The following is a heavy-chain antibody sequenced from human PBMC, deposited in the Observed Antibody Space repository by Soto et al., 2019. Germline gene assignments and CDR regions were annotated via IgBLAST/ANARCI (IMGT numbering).Heavy chain of an antibody. D-gene: IGHD5-12*01. V-gene: IGHV3-7*01. Sequence: SGGSLRLSCAASGFTFSSYWMSWVRQAPGKGLEWVANIKQDGSEKYYVDSVKGRFTISRDNAKNSLYLQMNSLRAEDTAVYYCSRISGYAVYVAFYIWGQGTMVPVSS. CDR1: GFTFSSYW. CDR2: IKQDGSEK. J-gene: IGHJ3*02. CDR3: SRISGYAVYVAFYI.